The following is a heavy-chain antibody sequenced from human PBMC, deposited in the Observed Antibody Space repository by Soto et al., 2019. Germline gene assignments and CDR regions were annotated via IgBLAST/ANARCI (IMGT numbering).Heavy chain of an antibody. J-gene: IGHJ4*02. CDR1: GYTFSSIG. D-gene: IGHD3-10*01. CDR2: ISPYKGNT. V-gene: IGHV1-18*01. Sequence: ASVKVSCKASGYTFSSIGISWVRQAPGQGLEWMGWISPYKGNTHYAQGLQGRVTMTTDTSTSTAYMELRSLRSDDTAVYYCARDLDASGSYYTDYCGQGTLVSVS. CDR3: ARDLDASGSYYTDY.